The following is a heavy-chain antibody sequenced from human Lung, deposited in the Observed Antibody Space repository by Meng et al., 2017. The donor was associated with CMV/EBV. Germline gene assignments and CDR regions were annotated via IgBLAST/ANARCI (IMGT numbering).Heavy chain of an antibody. D-gene: IGHD3-3*01. CDR2: IYYSGST. CDR3: ARGPTPTISEGWFDP. Sequence: TLSLXXTVSGGSISSSAYYWSWIRQHPGKGLEWIGYIYYSGSTYYNPSLKSRVTISVDTSNTQFSLTLSSVTAADTAVYYCARGPTPTISEGWFDPWGQGTXVTVSS. J-gene: IGHJ5*02. V-gene: IGHV4-31*03. CDR1: GGSISSSAYY.